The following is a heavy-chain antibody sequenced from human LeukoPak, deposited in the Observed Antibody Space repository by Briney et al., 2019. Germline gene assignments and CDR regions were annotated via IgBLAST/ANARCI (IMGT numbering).Heavy chain of an antibody. J-gene: IGHJ5*02. CDR1: GGSISSYY. CDR3: ARGRGSGSYSKNWFDP. CDR2: IYYSGST. D-gene: IGHD3-10*01. V-gene: IGHV4-59*01. Sequence: SETLSLTCTVSGGSISSYYWSWIRQPPGKGLEWIGYIYYSGSTNYNPSLKSRITISVDTSQNQFSLKLSSVTAADTAVYYCARGRGSGSYSKNWFDPWGQGTLVTVSS.